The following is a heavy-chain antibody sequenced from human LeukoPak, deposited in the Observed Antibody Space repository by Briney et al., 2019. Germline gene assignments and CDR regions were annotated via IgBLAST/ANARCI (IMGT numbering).Heavy chain of an antibody. CDR1: GFTFDDYA. Sequence: GRSLRLSCAASGFTFDDYAMHWVRQAPGKGLEWVSGSSWNSGSIGYADSVKGRFTISRDNAKNSLYLQMNSLRAEDTALYYCAKGYDFWSGYYTRTDAFDIWGQGTMVTVSS. D-gene: IGHD3-3*01. J-gene: IGHJ3*02. CDR2: SSWNSGSI. CDR3: AKGYDFWSGYYTRTDAFDI. V-gene: IGHV3-9*01.